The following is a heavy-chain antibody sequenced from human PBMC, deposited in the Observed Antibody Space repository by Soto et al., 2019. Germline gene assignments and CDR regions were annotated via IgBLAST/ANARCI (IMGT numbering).Heavy chain of an antibody. V-gene: IGHV4-39*01. Sequence: KTSETLSLTCTVSGGSIKSSSYYWGWIRQPPGKGLEWIGSIYNNGNTYYNPSLKSRVTISVDTSKNRFSLKLSSVTAADTAVFYCARQLGLSYYDSSGYYSYFDYWGQGALVTSPQ. J-gene: IGHJ4*02. CDR2: IYNNGNT. CDR1: GGSIKSSSYY. D-gene: IGHD3-22*01. CDR3: ARQLGLSYYDSSGYYSYFDY.